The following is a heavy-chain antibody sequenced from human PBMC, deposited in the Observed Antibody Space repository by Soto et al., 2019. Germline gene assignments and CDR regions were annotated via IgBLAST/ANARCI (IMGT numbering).Heavy chain of an antibody. J-gene: IGHJ5*02. CDR2: IYHSGKT. Sequence: ETLSLTCVVSVYSISSGYYWACVRQPPGKELEWIGSIYHSGKTYYKPSLRSRVTVSVDTSKNQFSMKLISVTAADTAVYYCARDKRVTMIGGWFDPWGQGTLVTVSS. D-gene: IGHD3-22*01. V-gene: IGHV4-38-2*02. CDR3: ARDKRVTMIGGWFDP. CDR1: VYSISSGYY.